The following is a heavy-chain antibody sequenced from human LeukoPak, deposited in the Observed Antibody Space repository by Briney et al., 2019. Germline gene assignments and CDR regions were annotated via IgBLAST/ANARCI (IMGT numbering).Heavy chain of an antibody. V-gene: IGHV3-53*01. CDR3: VRDGEYSYGLN. D-gene: IGHD5-18*01. CDR1: GFSVSNNY. Sequence: PGGSLRLSCAASGFSVSNNYMSWVRQAPGKGLEWVSIIYSGGNTYYADSVKGRFTISRDNFKNTLYLQMNTLRAEDTAVYYCVRDGEYSYGLNWGRGTLVTVSS. J-gene: IGHJ4*02. CDR2: IYSGGNT.